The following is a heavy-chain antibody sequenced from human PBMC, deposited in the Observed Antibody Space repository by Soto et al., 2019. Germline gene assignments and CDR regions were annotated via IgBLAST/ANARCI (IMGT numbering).Heavy chain of an antibody. D-gene: IGHD3-3*01. CDR2: INHSGST. V-gene: IGHV4-34*01. CDR1: GGSFSGYY. CDR3: ARGYYDFWSGYYTTRPYFDY. J-gene: IGHJ4*02. Sequence: PSETLSLTCAVYGGSFSGYYWSWIRQPPGKGLEWIGEINHSGSTNYNPSLKSRVTISVDTSKNQFSLKLSSVTAADTAVYYCARGYYDFWSGYYTTRPYFDYWGQGTLVTVSS.